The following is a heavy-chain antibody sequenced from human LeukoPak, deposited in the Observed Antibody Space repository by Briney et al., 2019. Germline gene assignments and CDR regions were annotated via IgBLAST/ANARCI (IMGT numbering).Heavy chain of an antibody. Sequence: GGSLRLSCAASGFTFDDYAMHWVRQAPGKGPEWVSGISWNSGSIGYADSVKGRFTISRDNAKNSLYLQMNSLRAEDTALYYCAKASAGSGSDGMDVWGQGTTVTVSS. V-gene: IGHV3-9*01. CDR3: AKASAGSGSDGMDV. CDR2: ISWNSGSI. J-gene: IGHJ6*02. D-gene: IGHD3-10*01. CDR1: GFTFDDYA.